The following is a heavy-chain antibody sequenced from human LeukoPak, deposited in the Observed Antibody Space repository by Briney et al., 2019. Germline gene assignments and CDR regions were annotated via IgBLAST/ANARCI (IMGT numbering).Heavy chain of an antibody. D-gene: IGHD5-18*01. Sequence: ASVKVSCKASGYTFTSYGISWVRQAPGQGLEWMGWINSYNGNTNYAQKLQGRVTMTTDTSTGTAYMEVRSLRSDDTAVFYCARDRPTAMESSFYFYGMDVWGQGTTVTVSS. V-gene: IGHV1-18*01. J-gene: IGHJ6*02. CDR1: GYTFTSYG. CDR2: INSYNGNT. CDR3: ARDRPTAMESSFYFYGMDV.